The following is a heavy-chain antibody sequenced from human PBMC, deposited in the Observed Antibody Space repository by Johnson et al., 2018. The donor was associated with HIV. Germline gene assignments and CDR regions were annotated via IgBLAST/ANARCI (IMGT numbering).Heavy chain of an antibody. CDR2: ISYDGSNQ. V-gene: IGHV3-30-3*02. Sequence: QVQLVESGGGVVQTGGSLRLSCAASGFTFSSYWMHWVRQAPGKGLEWVAVISYDGSNQYYADSVKGRFTISRDNAKNSLYLQMNSLRVEDTAVYYCAKAPLSGYEDAFDIWGQGTMVTVSS. CDR1: GFTFSSYW. CDR3: AKAPLSGYEDAFDI. J-gene: IGHJ3*02. D-gene: IGHD3-22*01.